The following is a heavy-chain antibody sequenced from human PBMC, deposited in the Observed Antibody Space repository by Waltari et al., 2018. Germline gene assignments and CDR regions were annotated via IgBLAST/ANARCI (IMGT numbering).Heavy chain of an antibody. CDR2: ISPSGGST. J-gene: IGHJ4*02. CDR1: GYTFTSYY. CDR3: ARAYGIVGATGY. Sequence: QVQLVQSGAEVKKPGASVKVSCKASGYTFTSYYMHWVRQAPGQGLEWMGIISPSGGSTSYAQKFQGIVTMTRDTATSTVYMELSSLRSEDTAVYYCARAYGIVGATGYWGQGTLVTVSS. D-gene: IGHD1-26*01. V-gene: IGHV1-46*01.